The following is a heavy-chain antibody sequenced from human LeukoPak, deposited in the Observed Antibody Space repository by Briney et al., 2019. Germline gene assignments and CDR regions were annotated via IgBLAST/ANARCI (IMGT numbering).Heavy chain of an antibody. CDR2: IWNDGSKK. J-gene: IGHJ4*02. Sequence: GGSLRLSCEASGYNFNNNGMHWVRQAPGKGLEWVAVIWNDGSKKYHADSVKGRFTISRDSSKSTLYLQLNSLRVEDTAVYYCARWYGDYPSYYLDSRGQGTLVTVSS. CDR1: GYNFNNNG. CDR3: ARWYGDYPSYYLDS. D-gene: IGHD4-17*01. V-gene: IGHV3-33*01.